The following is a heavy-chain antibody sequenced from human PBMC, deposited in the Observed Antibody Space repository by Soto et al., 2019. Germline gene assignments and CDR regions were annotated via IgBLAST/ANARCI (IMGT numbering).Heavy chain of an antibody. J-gene: IGHJ4*02. V-gene: IGHV4-31*03. CDR1: GGSISSGGYY. D-gene: IGHD3-22*01. CDR2: IYYSGST. CDR3: AIGANYYYSSGYPWYYFDY. Sequence: PSETLSLTCTVSGGSISSGGYYWSWIRQHPGKGLEWIGYIYYSGSTYYNPSLKSRVTISVDTSKNQFSLKLSSVTAADTAVYYCAIGANYYYSSGYPWYYFDYWGQGTLVTVSS.